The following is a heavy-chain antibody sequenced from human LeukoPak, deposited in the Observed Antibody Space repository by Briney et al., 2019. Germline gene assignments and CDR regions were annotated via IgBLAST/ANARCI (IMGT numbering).Heavy chain of an antibody. CDR3: ARELAYYYGSGSTPLDY. D-gene: IGHD3-10*01. CDR2: IQYDETDN. J-gene: IGHJ4*02. CDR1: GFSFSNYG. Sequence: GGSLRLSCAASGFSFSNYGMHWVRQAPGKGLEWVAFIQYDETDNYNADSVKGRFTISRDNAKNSLYLQMNSLRAEDTAVYYCARELAYYYGSGSTPLDYWGQGTLVTVSS. V-gene: IGHV3-30*02.